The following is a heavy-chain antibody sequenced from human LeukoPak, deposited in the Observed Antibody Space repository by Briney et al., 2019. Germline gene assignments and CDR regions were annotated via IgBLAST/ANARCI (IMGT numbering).Heavy chain of an antibody. J-gene: IGHJ4*02. CDR1: GGSISNSNW. Sequence: SGTLSLTCAVYGGSISNSNWWSWVRQPPGKGLEWIGEIYHSGSTNYNPSLKSRVTISVDKSKNQFSLKLSSVTAADTAVYYCAREVAVAGTNYFDYWGQGTLVTVSS. CDR2: IYHSGST. D-gene: IGHD6-19*01. V-gene: IGHV4-4*02. CDR3: AREVAVAGTNYFDY.